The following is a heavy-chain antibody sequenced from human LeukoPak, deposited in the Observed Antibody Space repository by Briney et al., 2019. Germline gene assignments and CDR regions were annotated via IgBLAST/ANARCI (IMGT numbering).Heavy chain of an antibody. Sequence: AGSLRLSCAVSGFPFTRFYMSWIRQAPGKGLEWISYIGLSGSPLDYADSVRGRFTISRDNAKNSLYLEMNSLRAEDTAVYYCARKDFSSGSFSYWGQGTLVTVSS. V-gene: IGHV3-11*04. J-gene: IGHJ4*02. D-gene: IGHD3-22*01. CDR2: IGLSGSPL. CDR1: GFPFTRFY. CDR3: ARKDFSSGSFSY.